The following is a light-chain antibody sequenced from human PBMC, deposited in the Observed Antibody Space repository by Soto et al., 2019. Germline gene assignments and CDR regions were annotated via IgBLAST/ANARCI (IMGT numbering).Light chain of an antibody. Sequence: EIVMTQSPDILSVSPGETATLSCRASQSVGSNLAWYQQKPGQAPRLLISDASTRAAGLPARFSGSGSGTEFTLTISSLQSEDFAVYYCQQSNNWPTTFGQGTKVEIK. CDR2: DAS. CDR3: QQSNNWPTT. V-gene: IGKV3-15*01. CDR1: QSVGSN. J-gene: IGKJ1*01.